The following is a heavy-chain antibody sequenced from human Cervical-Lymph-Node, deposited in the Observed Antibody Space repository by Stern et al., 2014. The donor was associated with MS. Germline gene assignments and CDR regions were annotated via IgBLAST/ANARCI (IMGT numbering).Heavy chain of an antibody. Sequence: QLVQSGGGLVKPGGSLRLSCAASGFTFRSYSMNWVRQAPGKGLEWVSSISSDGGYIYYADSVKGRFTISRDNAKNSLYLQMNSLRAEDTAVYYCARSSLWFDYWGQGTLVTVSS. J-gene: IGHJ4*02. CDR2: ISSDGGYI. D-gene: IGHD2-15*01. V-gene: IGHV3-21*01. CDR1: GFTFRSYS. CDR3: ARSSLWFDY.